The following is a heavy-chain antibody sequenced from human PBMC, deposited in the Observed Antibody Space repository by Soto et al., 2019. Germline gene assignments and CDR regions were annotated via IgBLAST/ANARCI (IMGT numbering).Heavy chain of an antibody. CDR1: GFTFSSYG. D-gene: IGHD1-26*01. J-gene: IGHJ5*02. V-gene: IGHV3-30*18. CDR2: ISYDGSNK. Sequence: LRLSCASSGFTFSSYGMHWVRQAPGKGLEWVAVISYDGSNKYYADSVKGRFTISRDNSKNTLYLQMNSLRAEDTAVYYCAKDPTGAGHFDPWGQGTLVTVSS. CDR3: AKDPTGAGHFDP.